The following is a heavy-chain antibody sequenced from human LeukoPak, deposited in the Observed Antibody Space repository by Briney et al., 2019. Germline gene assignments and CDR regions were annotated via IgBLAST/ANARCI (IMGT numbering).Heavy chain of an antibody. Sequence: ASVKVSCTASGYTFTGYYMHWVRQAPGQGLEWMGWINPNSGGTNYAQTLQGRVTITRDNSNNTAYMEMSRLRADDTAVYYCARGPDMASYGLVCLFDRWGQGTLVTVSS. CDR1: GYTFTGYY. J-gene: IGHJ5*02. D-gene: IGHD5-18*01. CDR3: ARGPDMASYGLVCLFDR. CDR2: INPNSGGT. V-gene: IGHV1-2*02.